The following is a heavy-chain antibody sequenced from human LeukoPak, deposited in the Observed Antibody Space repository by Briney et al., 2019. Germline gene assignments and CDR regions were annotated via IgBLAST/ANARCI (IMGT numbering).Heavy chain of an antibody. CDR1: GFTFSSYG. V-gene: IGHV3-23*01. CDR3: AKDGFQRNYYYYMDV. D-gene: IGHD1-1*01. J-gene: IGHJ6*03. CDR2: ISGSGGST. Sequence: GGSLRLSCAASGFTFSSYGMSWVRQAPGKGLEWVSAISGSGGSTYYADSVKGRFTISRDNSKNTLYLQMNSLRAEDTAVYYCAKDGFQRNYYYYMDVWGKGTTVTISS.